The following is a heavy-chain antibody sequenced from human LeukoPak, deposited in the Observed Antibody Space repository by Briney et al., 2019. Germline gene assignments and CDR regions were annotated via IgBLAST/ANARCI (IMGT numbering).Heavy chain of an antibody. D-gene: IGHD3-22*01. CDR3: ARRGNYDSSSDY. J-gene: IGHJ4*02. CDR2: ISSSSTI. V-gene: IGHV3-48*02. Sequence: GGSLRLSCAASGFTFSSYGMNWVRQAPGKGLDWVSYISSSSTIYYADSVKGRLTISRDNAKNSLYLQMNSLRDEDTAVYYCARRGNYDSSSDYWGQGTLVTVSS. CDR1: GFTFSSYG.